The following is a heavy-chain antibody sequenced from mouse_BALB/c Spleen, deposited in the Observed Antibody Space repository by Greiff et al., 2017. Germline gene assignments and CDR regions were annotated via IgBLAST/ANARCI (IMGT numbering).Heavy chain of an antibody. CDR1: GYSFTGYY. CDR2: INPYNGAT. V-gene: IGHV1-31*01. J-gene: IGHJ4*01. CDR3: ARCPFFYYAMDY. Sequence: VQLQQSGPELVKPGASVKISCKASGYSFTGYYMHWVKQSHVKSLEWIGRINPYNGATSYNQNFKDKASLTVDKSSSTAYMELHSLTSEDSAVYYCARCPFFYYAMDYWGQGTSVTVSS.